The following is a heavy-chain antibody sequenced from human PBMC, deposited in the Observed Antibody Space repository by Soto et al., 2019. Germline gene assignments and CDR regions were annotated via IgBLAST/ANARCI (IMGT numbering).Heavy chain of an antibody. CDR1: VYSISSVPY. CDR2: MYHRGGT. CDR3: ARVNKHDWNDGAYDD. Sequence: TLSLPCALCVYSISSVPYWAWIRQPPGKGLEWIGSMYHRGGTYYSPSLKSRITMSVDTSKNQFSLNLSFVTAADTAVYYCARVNKHDWNDGAYDDWGQGILVTVSS. D-gene: IGHD1-1*01. J-gene: IGHJ4*02. V-gene: IGHV4-38-2*01.